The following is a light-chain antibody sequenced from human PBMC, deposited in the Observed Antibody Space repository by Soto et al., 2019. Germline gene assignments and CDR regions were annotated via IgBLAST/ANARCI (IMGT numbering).Light chain of an antibody. J-gene: IGLJ3*02. CDR2: GNN. V-gene: IGLV1-40*01. CDR1: SSNIGAAYD. Sequence: QSVLTQPPSVSGAPGQKVTISCTRSSSNIGAAYDVYWYQHLPGTAPKLLIYGNNNRPSGVPDRFSGSKSGTSASLAITGLPAEDEADYYCPSYDSSLSGWVFGGGTKLTVL. CDR3: PSYDSSLSGWV.